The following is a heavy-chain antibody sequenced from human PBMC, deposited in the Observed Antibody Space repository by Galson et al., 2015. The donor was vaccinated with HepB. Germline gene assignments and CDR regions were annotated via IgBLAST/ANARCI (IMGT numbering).Heavy chain of an antibody. V-gene: IGHV1-3*01. CDR1: GYTFTSYA. J-gene: IGHJ4*02. CDR2: INAGNGNT. D-gene: IGHD5-18*01. Sequence: SVKVSCKASGYTFTSYAMHWVRQAPGQRLEWMGWINAGNGNTKYSQKFQGRVTITRDTSASTAYMELSSLRSEDTAVYYCARGPRIQLWLPYYWGQGTLVTVSS. CDR3: ARGPRIQLWLPYY.